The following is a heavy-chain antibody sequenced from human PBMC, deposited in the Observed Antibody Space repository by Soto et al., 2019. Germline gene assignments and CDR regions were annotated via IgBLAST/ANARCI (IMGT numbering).Heavy chain of an antibody. J-gene: IGHJ4*02. D-gene: IGHD3-22*01. CDR1: GFTFSSYW. Sequence: EVQLVESGGGLVQPGGSLRLSCAASGFTFSSYWMSWVRQAPGKGLEWVANIKQDGSEKYYVDSVKGRFTISRDNAKNSLYLQMNSLRAEDTAVYYCARTHYYDSSGIGGSFDYWGQGTLGTVSA. CDR3: ARTHYYDSSGIGGSFDY. CDR2: IKQDGSEK. V-gene: IGHV3-7*05.